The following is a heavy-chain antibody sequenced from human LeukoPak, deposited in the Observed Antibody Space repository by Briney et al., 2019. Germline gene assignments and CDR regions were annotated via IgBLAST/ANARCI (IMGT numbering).Heavy chain of an antibody. J-gene: IGHJ5*02. V-gene: IGHV4-39*07. CDR1: GGSISSSSYY. Sequence: SETLSLTCTVSGGSISSSSYYWGWIRQPPGTGLEWIGSIYYSGSTYYNPSLKSRVTISVDTSKNQFSLKLSSVTAADTAVYYCARSYCSGGSCYPLMIRNWFDPWGQGTLVTVSS. CDR2: IYYSGST. CDR3: ARSYCSGGSCYPLMIRNWFDP. D-gene: IGHD2-15*01.